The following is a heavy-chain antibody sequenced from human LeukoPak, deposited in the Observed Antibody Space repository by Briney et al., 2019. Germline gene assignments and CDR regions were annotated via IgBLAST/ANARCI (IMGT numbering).Heavy chain of an antibody. J-gene: IGHJ6*02. V-gene: IGHV3-30-3*01. Sequence: GRSLRLSCAASGFSFSSHARHWVRQAPGKGLEWVAVISYDGGNKYYADSVKGQFTISRDNSKNTLSLQMNSLRAEDTAVYYCARTRICSGGTCWRYGMAVWGQGTTVTVSS. CDR3: ARTRICSGGTCWRYGMAV. D-gene: IGHD2-15*01. CDR2: ISYDGGNK. CDR1: GFSFSSHA.